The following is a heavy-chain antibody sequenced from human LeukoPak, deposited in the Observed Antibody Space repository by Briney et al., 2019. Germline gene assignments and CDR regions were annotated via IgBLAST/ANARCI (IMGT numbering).Heavy chain of an antibody. CDR3: AKDRNYDSSGYYPF. CDR1: GFTFSSYA. V-gene: IGHV3-23*01. J-gene: IGHJ4*02. Sequence: GGSLRLSCAASGFTFSSYAMSWVRQAPGKGLEWVSAISASGGSTYYADSVKGRFTISRDNSKNTLFLQVNSLRAEDTAVYYCAKDRNYDSSGYYPFWGQGTLVTVSS. CDR2: ISASGGST. D-gene: IGHD3-22*01.